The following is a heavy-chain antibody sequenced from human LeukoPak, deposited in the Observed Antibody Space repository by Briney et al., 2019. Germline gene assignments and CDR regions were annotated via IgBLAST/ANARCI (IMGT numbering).Heavy chain of an antibody. CDR1: GFTFRNHW. J-gene: IGHJ3*02. D-gene: IGHD5-24*01. V-gene: IGHV3-7*01. CDR2: IKPDGIDK. Sequence: GGSLRLSCVGSGFTFRNHWVNWVRQSPRKGLEWVANIKPDGIDKYYVDSARGRFTVSRDNAKNSAFLQMNSLRAEDTAIYYCSTISAQTFDIWGQGTLVSVSS. CDR3: STISAQTFDI.